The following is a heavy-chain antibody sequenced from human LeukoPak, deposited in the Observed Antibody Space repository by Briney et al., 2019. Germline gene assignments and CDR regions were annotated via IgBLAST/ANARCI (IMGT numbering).Heavy chain of an antibody. V-gene: IGHV3-21*01. CDR2: ISSSSYI. CDR3: ARGSEWLPRGWFDP. CDR1: GFTFSSYR. J-gene: IGHJ5*02. D-gene: IGHD6-19*01. Sequence: GGSLRLSCAVSGFTFSSYRMNWVRQSPGKGLEGVSSISSSSYIYYADSVKGRFTISRDNAKNSLYLQMNSLRAEDTAVYYCARGSEWLPRGWFDPWGQGTLVTVSS.